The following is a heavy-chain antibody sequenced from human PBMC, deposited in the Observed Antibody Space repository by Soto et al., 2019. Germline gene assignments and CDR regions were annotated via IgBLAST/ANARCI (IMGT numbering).Heavy chain of an antibody. D-gene: IGHD3-22*01. CDR3: ARGDATKIVVTTYYAMDV. CDR1: GGSLSNYG. V-gene: IGHV1-69*12. J-gene: IGHJ6*02. CDR2: IIPVFGTP. Sequence: QVQLVQSGAEVKKPGSSGKVSCKASGGSLSNYGISWVRQAPGQGLEWMGAIIPVFGTPNYAQKFQDRVTITADESTTTVYMEARSLTSEDTAVYYCARGDATKIVVTTYYAMDVWGQGTTVTVSS.